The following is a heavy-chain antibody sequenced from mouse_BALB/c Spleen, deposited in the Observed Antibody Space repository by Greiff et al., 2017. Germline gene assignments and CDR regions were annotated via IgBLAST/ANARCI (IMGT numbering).Heavy chain of an antibody. CDR2: ISDGCSYT. CDR3: ARGGNYVLYAMDY. D-gene: IGHD1-1*01. CDR1: GFTFNDYS. J-gene: IGHJ4*01. Sequence: EVQLQESGGGLVTPGGSLKLSCAASGFTFNDYSMYWVRQTPEKRLEWVATISDGCSYTYSPDSVKGRFTISRDNAKNTLYLQMSSLESEDTALYYCARGGNYVLYAMDYWGQGTSVTVSS. V-gene: IGHV5-4*02.